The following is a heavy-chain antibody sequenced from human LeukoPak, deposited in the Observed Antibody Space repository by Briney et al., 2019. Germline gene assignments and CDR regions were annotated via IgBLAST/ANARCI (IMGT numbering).Heavy chain of an antibody. CDR2: FGGSGGTI. D-gene: IGHD6-19*01. Sequence: GGSLRLSCAASGFTFSTYAMSWVRQAPGKGLEWVSHFGGSGGTIYYADSLKGRFTISRDNAKNSLYLQMNSLRAEDTAVYYCATGVRGYNSALDYWGQGTLVTVSP. CDR3: ATGVRGYNSALDY. J-gene: IGHJ4*02. V-gene: IGHV3-23*01. CDR1: GFTFSTYA.